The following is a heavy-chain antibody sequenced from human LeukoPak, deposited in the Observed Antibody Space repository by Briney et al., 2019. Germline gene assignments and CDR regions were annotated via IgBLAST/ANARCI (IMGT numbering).Heavy chain of an antibody. Sequence: GGSLRLSCAASGFTFSNYWMSWVRQAPGKGLEWVANIKSDGSGKYYVDSVKGRFTISRDNTKNSLYLQMNSLGAEDTAVYYCARRFYYNSLGYYPFDLWGQGTLVTVSS. J-gene: IGHJ4*02. CDR3: ARRFYYNSLGYYPFDL. CDR2: IKSDGSGK. D-gene: IGHD3-22*01. CDR1: GFTFSNYW. V-gene: IGHV3-7*01.